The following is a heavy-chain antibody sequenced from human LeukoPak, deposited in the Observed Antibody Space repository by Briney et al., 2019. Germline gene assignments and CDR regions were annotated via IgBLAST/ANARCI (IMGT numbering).Heavy chain of an antibody. CDR3: ARDGNYVVFDAIDY. J-gene: IGHJ4*02. CDR1: GYTFTSYV. Sequence: ASVKVSCKASGYTFTSYVISWVRQAPGQGLEWMGWISAYNGNTNYAQKLQGRVTMTTDTSTSTDYMELRSLRSDDTAVYYCARDGNYVVFDAIDYWGQGTLVTVSS. V-gene: IGHV1-18*01. CDR2: ISAYNGNT. D-gene: IGHD4-11*01.